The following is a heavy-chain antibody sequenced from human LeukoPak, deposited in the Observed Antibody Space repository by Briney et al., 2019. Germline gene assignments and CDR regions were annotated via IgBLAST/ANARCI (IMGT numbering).Heavy chain of an antibody. V-gene: IGHV1-69*10. CDR2: IIPILGIA. CDR3: ARDRGDSGTPRGFDP. Sequence: SVKVSCKASGGTFSSYAISWVRQAPGXXXXXXXXIIPILGIANYAQKFQGRVTITADKSTSTAYMELSSLRSEDTAVYYCARDRGDSGTPRGFDPWGQGTLVTVSS. CDR1: GGTFSSYA. J-gene: IGHJ5*02. D-gene: IGHD1-26*01.